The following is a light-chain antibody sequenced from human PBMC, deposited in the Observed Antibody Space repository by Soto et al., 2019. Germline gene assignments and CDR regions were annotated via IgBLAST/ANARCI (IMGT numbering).Light chain of an antibody. CDR3: QQSYSTPIT. J-gene: IGKJ5*01. CDR2: GAS. CDR1: QSVSSN. Sequence: EIVMTQSPATLSVSPGERATLSCRASQSVSSNLAWYQQKPGQAPRPLIYGASTRATGIPARFSGSGSGTEFTLTISSLQPEDFATYYCQQSYSTPITFGQGTRLEIK. V-gene: IGKV3-15*01.